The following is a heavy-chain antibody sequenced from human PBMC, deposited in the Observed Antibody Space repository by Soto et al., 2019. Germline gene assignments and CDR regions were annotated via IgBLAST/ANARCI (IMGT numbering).Heavy chain of an antibody. CDR3: TTPDGYCSSTSCYGFDY. CDR2: IRSKAYGGTT. D-gene: IGHD2-2*03. Sequence: GGSLRLSCTASGFTFGDYAMSWFRQAPGKGLEWVGFIRSKAYGGTTEYAASVKGRFTISRDDSKSIAYLQMNSLKTEDTAVYYCTTPDGYCSSTSCYGFDYWGQGTLVTVSS. J-gene: IGHJ4*02. V-gene: IGHV3-49*03. CDR1: GFTFGDYA.